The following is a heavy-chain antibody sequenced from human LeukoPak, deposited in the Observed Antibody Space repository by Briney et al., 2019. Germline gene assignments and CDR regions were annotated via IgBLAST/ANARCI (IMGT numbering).Heavy chain of an antibody. Sequence: GGSLRLSCAASGFTFSDYYMSWIRQAPGKGLEWVSYISFSGSTIYYADSVKGRFTISRDNAKNSLYLQMNSLRAEDTAVYYCARDPYSGSYGADYYYYMDVWGKGTTVTISS. V-gene: IGHV3-11*04. D-gene: IGHD1-26*01. CDR3: ARDPYSGSYGADYYYYMDV. CDR1: GFTFSDYY. CDR2: ISFSGSTI. J-gene: IGHJ6*03.